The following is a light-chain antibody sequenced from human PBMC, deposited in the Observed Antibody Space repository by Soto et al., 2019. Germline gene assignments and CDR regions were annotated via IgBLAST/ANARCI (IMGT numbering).Light chain of an antibody. Sequence: EIVMTQSPATLSLSPGEKATLSCRASQSVSNNLAWYQQKPGQAPRPLIYFASTRATGIPARFSGSGSGTEFTLTISSLQSEDSATYYCQHYNKWPLTFGGGTKVETK. CDR1: QSVSNN. CDR3: QHYNKWPLT. CDR2: FAS. V-gene: IGKV3-15*01. J-gene: IGKJ4*01.